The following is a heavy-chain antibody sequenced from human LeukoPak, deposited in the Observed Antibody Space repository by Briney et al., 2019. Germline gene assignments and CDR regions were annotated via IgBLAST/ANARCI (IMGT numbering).Heavy chain of an antibody. V-gene: IGHV3-23*01. J-gene: IGHJ4*02. CDR3: AKVTVAGILDY. CDR2: ISGSGGST. Sequence: GGSLRLSCAASGFTFSSYAMSWVRQAPGKGLGWVSAISGSGGSTYYADSVKGRFTISRDNSKNTLYLQMNSPRAEDTAVYYCAKVTVAGILDYWGQGTLVTVSS. CDR1: GFTFSSYA. D-gene: IGHD6-19*01.